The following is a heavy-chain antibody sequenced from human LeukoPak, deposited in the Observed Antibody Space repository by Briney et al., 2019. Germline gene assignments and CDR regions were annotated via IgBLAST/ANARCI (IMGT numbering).Heavy chain of an antibody. CDR3: ASSDVFFANNSLIYYYYYYMDV. Sequence: SETLSLTCTVSGGSISSYYWSWIRQPPGKGLEWIGYIYYSGSTNYNPSLKSRVTISVDTSKNQFSLKLSSVTAADTAVYYCASSDVFFANNSLIYYYYYYMDVWGKGTTVTVSS. CDR2: IYYSGST. CDR1: GGSISSYY. V-gene: IGHV4-59*01. J-gene: IGHJ6*03. D-gene: IGHD1/OR15-1a*01.